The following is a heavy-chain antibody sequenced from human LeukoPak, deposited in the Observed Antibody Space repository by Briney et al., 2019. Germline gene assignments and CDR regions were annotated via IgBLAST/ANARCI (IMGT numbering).Heavy chain of an antibody. D-gene: IGHD5-18*01. CDR2: ISYDGSNK. CDR3: AKVGYSYAIDY. V-gene: IGHV3-30*18. J-gene: IGHJ4*02. CDR1: GFTFSSYG. Sequence: GRSLRLSCAASGFTFSSYGMHWVRQAPGKGLEWVAVISYDGSNKYYADSVKGRFTISRDNSKNTLYLQMNSLRAEDTAVYYCAKVGYSYAIDYWGQGTLVTVSS.